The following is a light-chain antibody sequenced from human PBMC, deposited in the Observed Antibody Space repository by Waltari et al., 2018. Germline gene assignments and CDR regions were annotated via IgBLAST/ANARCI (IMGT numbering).Light chain of an antibody. J-gene: IGLJ3*02. Sequence: QAGLTQPPSVSKDLRQTVTLTCAGDSNNVGNQGAASLQQHQGHPPKLLSYRDNNRPSGISERFSASRSGNTASLTITGLQPEDEADYYCSAWDTSLYVWVFGGGTKVTVL. CDR1: SNNVGNQG. V-gene: IGLV10-54*04. CDR2: RDN. CDR3: SAWDTSLYVWV.